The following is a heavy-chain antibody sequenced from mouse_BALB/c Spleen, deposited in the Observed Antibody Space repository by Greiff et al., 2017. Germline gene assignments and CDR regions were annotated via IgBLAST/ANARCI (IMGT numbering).Heavy chain of an antibody. CDR3: TRVQDDRYAMDY. CDR2: IYPGDGDT. Sequence: QVQLQQPGAELVRPGSSVKISCKASGYAFSSYWMNWVKQRPGQGLEWIGQIYPGDGDTNYNGKFKGKATLTADKSSSTAYMQLSSLTNEDSAVYYCTRVQDDRYAMDYWGQGTSVTVSS. CDR1: GYAFSSYW. V-gene: IGHV1-80*01. J-gene: IGHJ4*01. D-gene: IGHD2-12*01.